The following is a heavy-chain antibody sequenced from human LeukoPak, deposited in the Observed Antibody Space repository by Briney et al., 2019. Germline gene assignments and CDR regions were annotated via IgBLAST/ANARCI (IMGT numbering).Heavy chain of an antibody. CDR1: GFTFSSYA. CDR3: AKDGRDIVVVVASRGPYNWFDP. J-gene: IGHJ5*02. CDR2: ISGSGGST. D-gene: IGHD2-15*01. V-gene: IGHV3-23*01. Sequence: GGSLRLSCAASGFTFSSYAMSWVRQAPGKGLEWVSAISGSGGSTYYADSVKGRFTNSRDNSKNTLYLQMNSLRAEDTAVYYCAKDGRDIVVVVASRGPYNWFDPWGQGTLVTVSS.